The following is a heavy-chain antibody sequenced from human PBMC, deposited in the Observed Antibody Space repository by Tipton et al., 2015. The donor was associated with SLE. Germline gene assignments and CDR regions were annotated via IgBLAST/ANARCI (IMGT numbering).Heavy chain of an antibody. CDR1: GVSISSGGYY. CDR3: ARGRLGHYSGHDWGFDY. Sequence: GLVKPSGTLSLTCGVSGVSISSGGYYWSWIRQLPGKGLEWIGYIYYSGSTYYNPSLKSRVTISVDTSKNQFSLKLNSVTAADTAVYYCARGRLGHYSGHDWGFDYWGQGTLVTVSS. J-gene: IGHJ4*02. CDR2: IYYSGST. D-gene: IGHD5-12*01. V-gene: IGHV4-31*11.